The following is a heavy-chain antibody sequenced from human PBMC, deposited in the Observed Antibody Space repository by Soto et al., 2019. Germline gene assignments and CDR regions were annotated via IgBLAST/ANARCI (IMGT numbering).Heavy chain of an antibody. D-gene: IGHD6-19*01. CDR3: AGDSDVAVAKNSQVVDY. CDR1: GYTFTSYG. J-gene: IGHJ4*02. Sequence: QVQLVQSGAEVKKPGASVKVSCKASGYTFTSYGISWVRQAPGQGLEWMGWISAYNGNTNYAQKLQGRVTMTTDTTPSTAYMKLTSLRSDDTASYYWAGDSDVAVAKNSQVVDYWGQGTLVTVSS. V-gene: IGHV1-18*01. CDR2: ISAYNGNT.